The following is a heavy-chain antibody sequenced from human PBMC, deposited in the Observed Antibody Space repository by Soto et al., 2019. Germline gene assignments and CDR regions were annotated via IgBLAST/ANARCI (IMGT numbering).Heavy chain of an antibody. CDR2: IYYSGST. CDR3: ARDLVGAEYDAFDI. J-gene: IGHJ3*02. Sequence: SETLSLTCTVSGGSISSGGYYWSWIRQHPGKGLEWIGYIYYSGSTYYNPSLKSRVTISVDTSKNQFSLKLSSVTAADTAVYYCARDLVGAEYDAFDIWGQGTMVTVSS. V-gene: IGHV4-31*03. CDR1: GGSISSGGYY. D-gene: IGHD1-26*01.